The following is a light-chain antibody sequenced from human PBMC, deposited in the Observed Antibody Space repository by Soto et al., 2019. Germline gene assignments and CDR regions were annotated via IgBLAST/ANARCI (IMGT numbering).Light chain of an antibody. CDR2: DAS. V-gene: IGKV3-11*01. J-gene: IGKJ5*01. Sequence: EIVLTQSPATLSLSPGERAALSCRASQSVGSHLAWYQQKPGQPPRLLIYDASNRATGIPARFSGSGSGTDFTLTISSLEPEDFAVYYCQHRTNWPPVTFRQGTRLEIK. CDR1: QSVGSH. CDR3: QHRTNWPPVT.